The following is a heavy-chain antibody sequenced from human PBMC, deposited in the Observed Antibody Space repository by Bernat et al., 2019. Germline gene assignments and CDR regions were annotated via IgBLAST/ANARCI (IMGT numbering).Heavy chain of an antibody. CDR2: ISSSSSSYI. D-gene: IGHD3-3*01. J-gene: IGHJ5*02. CDR1: GFTFSDYY. CDR3: ARTSPSDFWSGYLPFDP. Sequence: QVQLVESGGGLVKPGGSLRLSCAASGFTFSDYYMSWIRQAPGKGLEWVSYISSSSSSYIYYADSVKGRFTISRDNAKNSLYLQMNSLRAEDTAVYYCARTSPSDFWSGYLPFDPWGQGTLVTVSS. V-gene: IGHV3-11*06.